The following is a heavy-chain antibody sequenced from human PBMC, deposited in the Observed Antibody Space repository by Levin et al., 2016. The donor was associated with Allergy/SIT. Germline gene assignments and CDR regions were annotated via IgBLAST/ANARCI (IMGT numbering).Heavy chain of an antibody. CDR1: GFTFSSYE. CDR3: ARPGDYYYYYGMDV. V-gene: IGHV3-48*03. J-gene: IGHJ6*02. CDR2: ISSSGSTI. D-gene: IGHD3-10*01. Sequence: GGSLRLSCAASGFTFSSYEMNWVRQAPGKGLEWVSYISSSGSTIYYADSVKGRFTISRDNAKNSLYLQMNSLRAEDTAVYYCARPGDYYYYYGMDVWGQGTTVTVSS.